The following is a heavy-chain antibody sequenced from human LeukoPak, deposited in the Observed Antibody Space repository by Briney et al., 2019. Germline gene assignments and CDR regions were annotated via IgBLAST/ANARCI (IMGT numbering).Heavy chain of an antibody. CDR3: ARVSGITMVRGAMDV. D-gene: IGHD3-10*01. V-gene: IGHV4-59*01. CDR1: GGSIGSYY. J-gene: IGHJ6*04. Sequence: SETLSLTCTVSGGSIGSYYWSWIRQPPGKGLEWIGYIYYSGSTNYNPSLKSRVTISVDTSKNQFSLKLSSVTAADTAVYYCARVSGITMVRGAMDVWGKGTTVTISS. CDR2: IYYSGST.